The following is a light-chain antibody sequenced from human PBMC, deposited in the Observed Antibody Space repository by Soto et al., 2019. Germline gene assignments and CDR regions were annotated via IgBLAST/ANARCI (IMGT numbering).Light chain of an antibody. J-gene: IGLJ1*01. V-gene: IGLV2-14*01. CDR2: EVS. CDR1: SNDVGGYNY. CDR3: SSYTGSNIRYV. Sequence: QSALTQPASVSGSPGQSINISCTGTSNDVGGYNYVSWYQHHPGKAPKLMIYEVSDRPSGVSNRFSGSKSGNTASLTISGLQAEDEADYYCSSYTGSNIRYVFGTGTKLTVL.